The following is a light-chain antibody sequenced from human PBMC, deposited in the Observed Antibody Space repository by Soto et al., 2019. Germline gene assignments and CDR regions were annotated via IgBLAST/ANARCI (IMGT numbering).Light chain of an antibody. CDR1: SSDIGAYDY. CDR2: EVN. J-gene: IGLJ1*01. V-gene: IGLV2-14*01. CDR3: CSFTSTSTHV. Sequence: HSSRPHPASLSGSPEQLITIACAGTSSDIGAYDYVSWFQQHPGKAPKLMISEVNNRPSGVSNRLSGSKSGNTAYLTISGLQVEDEAEYFCCSFTSTSTHVFGTGTKVTVL.